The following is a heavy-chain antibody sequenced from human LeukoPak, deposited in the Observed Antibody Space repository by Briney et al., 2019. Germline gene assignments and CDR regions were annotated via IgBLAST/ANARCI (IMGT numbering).Heavy chain of an antibody. CDR1: GGSFNGYY. J-gene: IGHJ4*02. V-gene: IGHV4-34*01. Sequence: SETLSLTCAVYGGSFNGYYWSWIRQPPGRGLEWIGEINHSGSTNYNPSLKSRVTISVDTSKNQFSLKLSSVTAADTAVYYCARVAMIVADYWGQGTLVTVSS. D-gene: IGHD3-22*01. CDR3: ARVAMIVADY. CDR2: INHSGST.